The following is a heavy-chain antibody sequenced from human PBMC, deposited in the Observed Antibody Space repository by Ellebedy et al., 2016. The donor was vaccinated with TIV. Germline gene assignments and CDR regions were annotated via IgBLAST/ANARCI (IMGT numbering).Heavy chain of an antibody. CDR2: IKADGSGI. CDR3: GRERWGLGGY. D-gene: IGHD7-27*01. Sequence: GESLKISCAASGFTFSSYAMSWVRQPPGKGLEWVSRIKADGSGITYADSVRGRFTISRDNAKNTLYLQMDSLRVEDTAVYYCGRERWGLGGYWGQGTLVTVSS. CDR1: GFTFSSYA. J-gene: IGHJ4*02. V-gene: IGHV3-74*03.